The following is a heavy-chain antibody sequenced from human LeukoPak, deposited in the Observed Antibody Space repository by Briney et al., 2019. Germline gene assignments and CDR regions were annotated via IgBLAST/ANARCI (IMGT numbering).Heavy chain of an antibody. CDR3: ARGGAARPDY. CDR2: ISSGRPTI. CDR1: GFAFSSYG. J-gene: IGHJ4*02. D-gene: IGHD6-6*01. V-gene: IGHV3-48*04. Sequence: GGSLRLSCAASGFAFSSYGMNWVRQAPGTGLQWVSYISSGRPTINYADSVRGRFTVSRDNAKSSLYLQMNNLRVEDTAVYYCARGGAARPDYWGQGTLVTVSS.